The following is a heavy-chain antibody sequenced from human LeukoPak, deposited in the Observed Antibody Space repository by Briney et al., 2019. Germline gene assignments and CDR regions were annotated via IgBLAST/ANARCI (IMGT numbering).Heavy chain of an antibody. Sequence: SETLSLTCTVSGDSISNYYWSWIRQPSGKGLEWIGYIYYSGNTDYNPSLKSRVTISVDTSKNQFSLRLNSVTAADTAVYYCARYRNEALFAFDIWGQGAMVTVSS. J-gene: IGHJ3*02. CDR2: IYYSGNT. CDR1: GDSISNYY. D-gene: IGHD1-14*01. V-gene: IGHV4-59*01. CDR3: ARYRNEALFAFDI.